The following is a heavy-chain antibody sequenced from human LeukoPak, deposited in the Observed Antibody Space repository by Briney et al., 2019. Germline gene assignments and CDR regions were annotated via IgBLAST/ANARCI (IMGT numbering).Heavy chain of an antibody. J-gene: IGHJ4*02. D-gene: IGHD3-22*01. CDR2: IRSKAYGGTA. Sequence: TGGSLRLSCTASGFTFGDYAMSWVRQAPGKGREWVSFIRSKAYGGTAEDAASVKGRFNISRDDPKSIAYRQMNSLITDDTAVYYCATLIRLAGGRYYFDSWGQGTLVTVSS. CDR3: ATLIRLAGGRYYFDS. V-gene: IGHV3-49*04. CDR1: GFTFGDYA.